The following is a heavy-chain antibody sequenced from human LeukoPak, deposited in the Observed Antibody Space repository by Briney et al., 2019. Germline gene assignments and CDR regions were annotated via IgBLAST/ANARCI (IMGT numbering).Heavy chain of an antibody. V-gene: IGHV4-39*01. CDR2: IYYSGST. CDR3: ASYVVVVAATGY. J-gene: IGHJ4*02. CDR1: GGSISSSSYY. Sequence: SETLSLTCTVSGGSISSSSYYWGWVRQPPGKGLEWVGSIYYSGSTYYKPSLKSRVTICVDKSKNQFSLKLSSVTAADTAVYYCASYVVVVAATGYWGQGTLVTVSS. D-gene: IGHD2-15*01.